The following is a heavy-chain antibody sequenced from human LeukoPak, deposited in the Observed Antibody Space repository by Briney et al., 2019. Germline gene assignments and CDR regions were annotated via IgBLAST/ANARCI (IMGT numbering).Heavy chain of an antibody. J-gene: IGHJ3*02. CDR3: ARGPPDCSSTSCYAFDAFDI. V-gene: IGHV4-4*07. CDR2: IYNSGST. D-gene: IGHD2-2*01. Sequence: SETLSLTCTVSGGSISSKYWSWIRQPAGKGLEWIGRIYNSGSTNYNPSLKSRVTISVDTSKNQFSLKLSSVTAADTAVYYCARGPPDCSSTSCYAFDAFDIWGQGTMVTVSS. CDR1: GGSISSKY.